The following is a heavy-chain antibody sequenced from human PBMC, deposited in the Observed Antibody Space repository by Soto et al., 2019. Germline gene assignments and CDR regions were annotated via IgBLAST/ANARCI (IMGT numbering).Heavy chain of an antibody. CDR1: GGSISSYY. CDR2: IYYSGST. Sequence: SETLSLTCTVSGGSISSYYWSWIRQPPGKGLEWIGYIYYSGSTNYNPSLKSRVTISVDTSKNPFSLKLSSVTAADTAVYYCEREKTYYDFWSSFSASDYYYYMDVWGKGTTVTVSS. CDR3: EREKTYYDFWSSFSASDYYYYMDV. J-gene: IGHJ6*03. D-gene: IGHD3-3*01. V-gene: IGHV4-59*01.